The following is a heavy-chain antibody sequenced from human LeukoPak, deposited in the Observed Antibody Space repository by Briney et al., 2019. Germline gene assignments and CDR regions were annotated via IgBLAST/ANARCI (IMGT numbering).Heavy chain of an antibody. CDR1: GYTLTDLT. CDR3: GGYCSSTSCYRDFGY. CDR2: FVPKDGET. J-gene: IGHJ4*02. Sequence: ASVKVSCKVSGYTLTDLTIHWVRQTPGNGLEWMGGFVPKDGETLYAQNFQGRVTMAEDTSTDTTYMELSSLRAEDTAVYYCGGYCSSTSCYRDFGYWGQGTLVTVSS. D-gene: IGHD2-2*02. V-gene: IGHV1-24*01.